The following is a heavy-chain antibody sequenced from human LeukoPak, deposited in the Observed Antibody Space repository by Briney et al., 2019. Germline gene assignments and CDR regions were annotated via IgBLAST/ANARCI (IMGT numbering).Heavy chain of an antibody. CDR1: GFTFSSYA. D-gene: IGHD5-24*01. Sequence: GGSLRLSCAASGFTFSSYAMSWVRQAPGKGLEWVSAISGSGGSTYYADSVKGRFTISRDNSKNTLYLQMNSLRAEGTAVYYCAKMRLEMATISLIDYWGQGTLVTVSS. CDR3: AKMRLEMATISLIDY. V-gene: IGHV3-23*01. J-gene: IGHJ4*02. CDR2: ISGSGGST.